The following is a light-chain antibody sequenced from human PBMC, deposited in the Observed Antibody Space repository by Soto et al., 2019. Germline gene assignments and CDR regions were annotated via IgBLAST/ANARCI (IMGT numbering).Light chain of an antibody. J-gene: IGKJ2*01. Sequence: EIVLTQSPGTLSLSPGERATLSCRASQSVSSSSLAWYQQKPGQAPRLLIYGASSRAIGIPDRFSGSGSGTDFTLTISRLEPEDFVVYYCQQYSTLPHTFGQGTKVDIK. CDR3: QQYSTLPHT. V-gene: IGKV3-20*01. CDR1: QSVSSSS. CDR2: GAS.